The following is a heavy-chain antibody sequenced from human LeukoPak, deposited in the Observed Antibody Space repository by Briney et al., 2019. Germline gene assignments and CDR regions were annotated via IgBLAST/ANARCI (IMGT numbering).Heavy chain of an antibody. CDR3: ATGGRSSSWYYFDY. Sequence: ASVKVSCKVSGYTLTELSMHWVRQAPGKGLEWMGGFDPEDGETIYAQKFQGRVTMTEDTSTDTAYMELSSLRSEDTAVYYCATGGRSSSWYYFDYWGQGTLVTVSS. CDR2: FDPEDGET. J-gene: IGHJ4*02. CDR1: GYTLTELS. D-gene: IGHD6-13*01. V-gene: IGHV1-24*01.